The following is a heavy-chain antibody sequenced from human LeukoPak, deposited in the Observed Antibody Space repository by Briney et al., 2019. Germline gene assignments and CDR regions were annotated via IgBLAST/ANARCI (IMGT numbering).Heavy chain of an antibody. J-gene: IGHJ5*02. CDR3: AREWDARDYDFWSGYSEGFDP. D-gene: IGHD3-3*01. CDR1: GYTFTGYY. Sequence: ASVKVSCKASGYTFTGYYMHWVRQAPGQGPEWMGWINPNSGGTNYAQKFQGRVTMTRDTSISTAYMELSRLRSDDTAVYYCAREWDARDYDFWSGYSEGFDPWGQGTLVTVSS. V-gene: IGHV1-2*02. CDR2: INPNSGGT.